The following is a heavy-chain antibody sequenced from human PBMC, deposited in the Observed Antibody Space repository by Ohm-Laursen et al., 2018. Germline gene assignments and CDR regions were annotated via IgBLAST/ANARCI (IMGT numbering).Heavy chain of an antibody. V-gene: IGHV4-59*08. CDR3: ARVEQQLTYYFDY. J-gene: IGHJ4*02. CDR2: VVYSGST. D-gene: IGHD6-13*01. CDR1: GGSITSYY. Sequence: GTLSLTCDVSGGSITSYYWNWIRQPPGKGLEWIGYVVYSGSTNYNPSLKSRFTISVDTSKNQFSLKLSSVTAADTAVYYCARVEQQLTYYFDYWGQGTLVTVSS.